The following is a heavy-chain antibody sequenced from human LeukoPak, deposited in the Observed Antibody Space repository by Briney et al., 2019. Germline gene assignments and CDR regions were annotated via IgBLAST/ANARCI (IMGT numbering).Heavy chain of an antibody. CDR2: LSFDGTNK. Sequence: TGGSLRLSCAASGFTFSSYAMHWVRQAPGKGLEWVAFLSFDGTNKYYADSVKGRFTISRDNSKNTLYLQMNSLRADDTAVYYCARDGLTMTQGGYYFDYWGQGTLVTVSS. D-gene: IGHD3-3*01. V-gene: IGHV3-30-3*01. CDR1: GFTFSSYA. CDR3: ARDGLTMTQGGYYFDY. J-gene: IGHJ4*02.